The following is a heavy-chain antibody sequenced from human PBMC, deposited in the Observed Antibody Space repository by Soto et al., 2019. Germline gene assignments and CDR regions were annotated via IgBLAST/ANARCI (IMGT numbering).Heavy chain of an antibody. J-gene: IGHJ6*02. CDR3: ASDPYSSSRTVHYYGMDV. CDR2: IIPIFGTA. V-gene: IGHV1-69*06. Sequence: QVKLVQSGAEVKKPGSSVKVSCKASGGTFSSYAISWVRQAPGQGLEWMGGIIPIFGTANYAQKFQGRVTITADKSTSTAYMELSSLRSEDTAVYYCASDPYSSSRTVHYYGMDVWGQGTTVTVSS. CDR1: GGTFSSYA. D-gene: IGHD6-13*01.